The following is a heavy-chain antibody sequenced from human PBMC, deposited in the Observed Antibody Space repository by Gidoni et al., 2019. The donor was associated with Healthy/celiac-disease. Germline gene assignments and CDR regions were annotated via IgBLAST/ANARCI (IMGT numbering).Heavy chain of an antibody. CDR2: IWYDGSNK. Sequence: QVQLVESGGGVVQPGRSLRLSCAASGCTFSSYGMHWVRQAPGKGLEWVAVIWYDGSNKYYADSVKGRFTISRDNSKNTLYLQMNSLRAEDTAVYYCARDGDELWSGDYYYGMDVWGQGTTVTVSS. V-gene: IGHV3-33*01. CDR1: GCTFSSYG. J-gene: IGHJ6*02. D-gene: IGHD3-10*01. CDR3: ARDGDELWSGDYYYGMDV.